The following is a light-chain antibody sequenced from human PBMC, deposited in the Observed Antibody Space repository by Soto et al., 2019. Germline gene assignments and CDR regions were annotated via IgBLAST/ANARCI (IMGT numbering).Light chain of an antibody. CDR1: QSLLHSDGYTY. V-gene: IGKV2-28*01. CDR3: MQVLHTPFS. Sequence: DIVMTQSPPSLSVTPGEPASISCRSSQSLLHSDGYTYVDWYVQRPGQSPQLLIYLGSNRASGVPDRLSGSGSGTGFTLKISKVESEDVGIYYCMQVLHTPFSFGPGTKVDIK. J-gene: IGKJ3*01. CDR2: LGS.